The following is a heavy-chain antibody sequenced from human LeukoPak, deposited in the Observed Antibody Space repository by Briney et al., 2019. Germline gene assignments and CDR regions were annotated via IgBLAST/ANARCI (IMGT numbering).Heavy chain of an antibody. D-gene: IGHD3-3*01. V-gene: IGHV3-74*01. CDR3: AKVSEPYYDFWSGYYRAYGMDV. J-gene: IGHJ6*02. CDR2: INTDGSIT. Sequence: GGSLRLSCAASGFTFSDYWIHWVRQAPGKGLVWVSRINTDGSITNYADSVKGRFTISRDNSKNTLYLQMNSLRAEDTAVYYCAKVSEPYYDFWSGYYRAYGMDVWGQGTTVTVSS. CDR1: GFTFSDYW.